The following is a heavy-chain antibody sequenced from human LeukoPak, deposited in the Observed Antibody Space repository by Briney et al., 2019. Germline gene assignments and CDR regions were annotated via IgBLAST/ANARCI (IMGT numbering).Heavy chain of an antibody. D-gene: IGHD3-10*01. V-gene: IGHV4-38-2*02. J-gene: IGHJ4*02. CDR2: IYHSGST. Sequence: LETLSLTCTVSGYSISSGYYWGWIRQPPGKGLEWIGSIYHSGSTYYNPSLKSRVTISVDTSKNQFSLKLSSVTAADTAVYYCASTYGSGSLDYWGQGTLVTVSS. CDR1: GYSISSGYY. CDR3: ASTYGSGSLDY.